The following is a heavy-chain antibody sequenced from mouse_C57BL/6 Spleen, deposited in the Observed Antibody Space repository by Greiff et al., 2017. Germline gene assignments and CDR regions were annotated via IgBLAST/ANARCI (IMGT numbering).Heavy chain of an antibody. CDR3: ARNYYGSSSLDY. J-gene: IGHJ2*01. D-gene: IGHD1-1*01. CDR1: GFTFSSYT. V-gene: IGHV5-9*01. CDR2: ISGGGGNT. Sequence: EVNVVESGGGLVKPGGSLKLSCAASGFTFSSYTMSWVRQTPEKRLEWVATISGGGGNTYYPDSVKGRFTISRDNAKNTLYLQMSSLRSEDTALYYCARNYYGSSSLDYWGQGTTLTVSS.